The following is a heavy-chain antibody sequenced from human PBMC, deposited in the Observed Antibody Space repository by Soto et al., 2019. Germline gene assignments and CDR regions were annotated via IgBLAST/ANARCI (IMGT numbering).Heavy chain of an antibody. Sequence: QVQLQQWGAGLLKPSETLSLTCAVYGGSFSGYYWSWIRQPPGKGLEWIGEINHSGSTNYNPSLKRRVTISVDTSKNQFSLKLSSVTAADTAVYYCLVGATMSVDYWGQGTLVTVSS. CDR3: LVGATMSVDY. D-gene: IGHD1-26*01. CDR2: INHSGST. V-gene: IGHV4-34*01. J-gene: IGHJ4*02. CDR1: GGSFSGYY.